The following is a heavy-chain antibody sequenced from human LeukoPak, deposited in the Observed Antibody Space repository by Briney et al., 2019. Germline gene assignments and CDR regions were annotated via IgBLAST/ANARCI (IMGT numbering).Heavy chain of an antibody. CDR2: ISSSSSTI. D-gene: IGHD5-24*01. CDR1: GFTFSSYS. CDR3: ARDRGGYNPNDILDH. Sequence: QTGGSLRLSCAASGFTFSSYSMNWVRQAPGKGLEWVSYISSSSSTIYYADSVKGRFTISRDNSKNTLFLQMNSLRAEDTAGYYCARDRGGYNPNDILDHWGQGTLVTVSS. J-gene: IGHJ4*02. V-gene: IGHV3-48*01.